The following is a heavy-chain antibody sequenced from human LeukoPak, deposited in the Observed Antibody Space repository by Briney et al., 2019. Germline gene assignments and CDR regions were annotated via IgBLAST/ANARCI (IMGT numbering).Heavy chain of an antibody. V-gene: IGHV1-2*02. CDR1: GYTFTDYY. D-gene: IGHD2-2*01. Sequence: ASVKVSCKASGYTFTDYYMHWVRQAPGQGFEWTGWINPNDGDTNYAQKFQGKVTMTRDTSISTAHMEVSRLRSDDTAVYYCARANFLYCSSSTCLFDYWGQGTLVTVSS. CDR2: INPNDGDT. J-gene: IGHJ4*02. CDR3: ARANFLYCSSSTCLFDY.